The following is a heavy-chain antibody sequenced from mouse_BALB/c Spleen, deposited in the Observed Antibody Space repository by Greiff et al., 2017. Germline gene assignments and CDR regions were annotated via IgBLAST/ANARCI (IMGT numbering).Heavy chain of an antibody. CDR1: GFTFSSFG. J-gene: IGHJ4*01. CDR3: ARVRYPSYAMDY. CDR2: ISSGSSTI. D-gene: IGHD1-1*01. V-gene: IGHV5-17*02. Sequence: EVMLVESGGGLVQPGGSRKLSCAASGFTFSSFGMHWVRQAPEKGLEWVAYISSGSSTIYYADTVKGRFTISRDNPKNTLFLQMTSLRSEDTAMYYCARVRYPSYAMDYWGQGTSVTVSS.